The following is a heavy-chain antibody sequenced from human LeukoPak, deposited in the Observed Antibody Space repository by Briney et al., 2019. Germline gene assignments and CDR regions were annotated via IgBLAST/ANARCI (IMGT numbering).Heavy chain of an antibody. CDR1: GGSISSYY. J-gene: IGHJ3*02. Sequence: PSETLSLTCTVSGGSISSYYWSWIRQPPGKGLEWIGYIYYSGSTNYNPSLKSRVTISVDTSKNQFSLKLSSVTAADTAVYYCAREGTFGYSGYIDAFDIWGQGTMVTVSS. CDR3: AREGTFGYSGYIDAFDI. CDR2: IYYSGST. V-gene: IGHV4-59*12. D-gene: IGHD5-12*01.